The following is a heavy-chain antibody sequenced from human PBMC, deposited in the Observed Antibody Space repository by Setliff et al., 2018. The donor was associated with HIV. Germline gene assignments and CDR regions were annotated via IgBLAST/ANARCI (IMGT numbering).Heavy chain of an antibody. CDR3: ARILQDPFSHFYYYFYMDV. D-gene: IGHD3-3*02. V-gene: IGHV2-5*02. Sequence: SGPTLVNPTQTLTLTCSFSGFSLSTSGVCVGWIRQPPGKALEWLALIYWDDDKRYSPSLKSRLTITKDTSKNQVVLTMTNMDPVDTATYYCARILQDPFSHFYYYFYMDVWGKGTTVTVSS. J-gene: IGHJ6*03. CDR1: GFSLSTSGVC. CDR2: IYWDDDK.